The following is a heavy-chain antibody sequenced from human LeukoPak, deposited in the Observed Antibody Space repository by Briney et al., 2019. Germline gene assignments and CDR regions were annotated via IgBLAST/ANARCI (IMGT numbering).Heavy chain of an antibody. CDR2: IVVGSGNT. Sequence: GASVKVSCKASGFTFTSSAVQWVRQARGQRLEWIGWIVVGSGNTNYAQKFQERVTITRDMPTSTAYMELSSLRSEDTAVYYCAAEPDPTRPLPDYGGNSPYFDYWGQGTLVTVSS. D-gene: IGHD4-23*01. V-gene: IGHV1-58*01. CDR3: AAEPDPTRPLPDYGGNSPYFDY. J-gene: IGHJ4*02. CDR1: GFTFTSSA.